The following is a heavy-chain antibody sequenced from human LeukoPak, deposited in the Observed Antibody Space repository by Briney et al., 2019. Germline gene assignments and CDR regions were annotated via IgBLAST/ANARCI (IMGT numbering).Heavy chain of an antibody. CDR2: INWNGGST. J-gene: IGHJ4*02. V-gene: IGHV3-20*04. Sequence: GGSLRLSCAASGFTFDDYGMSWVRQAPGKGLEWVSGINWNGGSTGYADSVKGRFTISRDNAKNSLYLQMNSLRAEDTALYYCARGLGGYCSSTSCAYFDYWGQGTLVTVSS. CDR3: ARGLGGYCSSTSCAYFDY. CDR1: GFTFDDYG. D-gene: IGHD2-2*01.